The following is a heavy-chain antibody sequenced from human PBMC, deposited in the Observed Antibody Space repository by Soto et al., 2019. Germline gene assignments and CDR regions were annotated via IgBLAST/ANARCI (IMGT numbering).Heavy chain of an antibody. Sequence: QLQLQESGPGLVKPSETLSLTCTVSGGSISSSSYYWGWIRQPPGKGLEWIGSIYYSGRTYYNPCLNGRVTISVDTSRSQFSVKLSYVPAAYTAVYYCAGGGVKTIVTFDYWGQGTLVTVSS. CDR2: IYYSGRT. J-gene: IGHJ4*02. D-gene: IGHD4-17*01. V-gene: IGHV4-39*01. CDR3: AGGGVKTIVTFDY. CDR1: GGSISSSSYY.